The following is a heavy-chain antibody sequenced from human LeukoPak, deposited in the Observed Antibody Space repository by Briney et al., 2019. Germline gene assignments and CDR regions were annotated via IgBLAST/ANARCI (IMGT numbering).Heavy chain of an antibody. CDR1: GFTFSDYY. D-gene: IGHD5-18*01. Sequence: GGSLRLSCAASGFTFSDYYMSWIRQAPGKGLEWVAVISYDGSSKYYADSVKGRFTISRDNSKNTLYLQMNSLRAEDTAVYYCARARSSYGYGDAFDIWGQGTMVTVSS. V-gene: IGHV3-30*03. CDR3: ARARSSYGYGDAFDI. J-gene: IGHJ3*02. CDR2: ISYDGSSK.